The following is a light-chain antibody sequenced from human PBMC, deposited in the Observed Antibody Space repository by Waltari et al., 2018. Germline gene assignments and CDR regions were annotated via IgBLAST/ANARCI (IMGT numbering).Light chain of an antibody. Sequence: DIQMTQSPSSLSASVGDTVTIICQASEDIGNNLNWYQQKPETAPKLLIYRASSVQSGIPSRFSGSGSGAIFALTIASLQPEDFATYYCQQGDSDPWTFGQGTQVEI. CDR1: EDIGNN. J-gene: IGKJ1*01. V-gene: IGKV1-17*01. CDR2: RAS. CDR3: QQGDSDPWT.